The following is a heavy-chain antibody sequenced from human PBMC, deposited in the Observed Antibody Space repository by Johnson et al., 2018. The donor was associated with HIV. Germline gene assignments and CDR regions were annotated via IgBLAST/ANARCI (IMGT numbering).Heavy chain of an antibody. J-gene: IGHJ3*02. CDR1: GFSFSSYV. Sequence: QMLLVESGGGVVQPGRSLGLSCAASGFSFSSYVMHWVRQAPGKGLEWVAVMSYDGSDKYYAESVKGRFTISRDNSQNPLYLQMNSLRAEDTAVYFCARGYCTSSSHCDAFDIWGQGTMVTVSS. CDR2: MSYDGSDK. D-gene: IGHD2-2*01. CDR3: ARGYCTSSSHCDAFDI. V-gene: IGHV3-30*04.